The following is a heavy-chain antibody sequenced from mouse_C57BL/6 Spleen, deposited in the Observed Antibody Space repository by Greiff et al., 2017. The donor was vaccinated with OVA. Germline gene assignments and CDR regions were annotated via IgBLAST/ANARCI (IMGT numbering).Heavy chain of an antibody. D-gene: IGHD2-5*01. CDR2: IRSKSNNYAT. V-gene: IGHV10-1*01. Sequence: EVHLVESGGGLVQPKGSLKLSCAASGFSFNTYAMNWVRQAPGKGLEWVARIRSKSNNYATYYADSVKDRFTISRDDSESMLYLQMNNLKTEDTAMYYCVRDSNYVWFAYWGQGTLVTVSA. CDR3: VRDSNYVWFAY. J-gene: IGHJ3*01. CDR1: GFSFNTYA.